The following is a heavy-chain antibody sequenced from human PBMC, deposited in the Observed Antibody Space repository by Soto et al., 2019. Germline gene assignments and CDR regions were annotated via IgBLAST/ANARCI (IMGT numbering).Heavy chain of an antibody. Sequence: PGGSLRLSCAASGFTFSSYSMNWVRQAPGKGLEWVSSISSSSSYIYYADSVKGRFTISRDNAKNSLYLQMNSLRAEDTAVYYCARERLGYCSGGSCYGGGYWGQGTLVTVSS. CDR2: ISSSSSYI. D-gene: IGHD2-15*01. CDR3: ARERLGYCSGGSCYGGGY. J-gene: IGHJ4*02. CDR1: GFTFSSYS. V-gene: IGHV3-21*01.